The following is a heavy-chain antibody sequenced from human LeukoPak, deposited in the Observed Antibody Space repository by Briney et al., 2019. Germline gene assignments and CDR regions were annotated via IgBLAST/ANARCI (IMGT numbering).Heavy chain of an antibody. V-gene: IGHV3-11*03. D-gene: IGHD6-19*01. CDR2: ISSSSSYT. CDR3: ASHRPMYSSGWYGSLPYYFDY. Sequence: GGSLRLSCAASGFTFSDYYMSWIRQAPGKGLEWVSYISSSSSYTNYADSVKGRFTISRDNAKNSLYLQMNSLRAEDTAAYYCASHRPMYSSGWYGSLPYYFDYWGQGTLVTVSS. J-gene: IGHJ4*02. CDR1: GFTFSDYY.